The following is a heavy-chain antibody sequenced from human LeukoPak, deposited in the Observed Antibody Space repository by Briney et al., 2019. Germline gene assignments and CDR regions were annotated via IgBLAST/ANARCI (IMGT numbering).Heavy chain of an antibody. CDR3: ARDRAGASYYGSGSYLFDP. CDR1: GYTFTSYD. CDR2: MNPNSGNT. D-gene: IGHD3-10*01. J-gene: IGHJ5*02. V-gene: IGHV1-8*01. Sequence: ASVKVSCKASGYTFTSYDINWVRQATGQGLEWMGWMNPNSGNTGYAQKLQGRVTMTTDTSTSTAYMELRSLRSDDTAVYYCARDRAGASYYGSGSYLFDPWGQGTLVTVSS.